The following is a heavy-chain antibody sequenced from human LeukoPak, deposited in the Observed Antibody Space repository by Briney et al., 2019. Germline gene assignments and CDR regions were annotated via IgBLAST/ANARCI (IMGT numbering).Heavy chain of an antibody. CDR1: GGTFSSYA. CDR2: SIPILGIA. CDR3: ARAQCSGGSCYLPVNYYGMDV. Sequence: ASVKVSCKASGGTFSSYAISWVRQAPGQGLEWMGRSIPILGIANYAQKFQGRVTITADKSTSTAYMELSSLRSEDTAVYYCARAQCSGGSCYLPVNYYGMDVWGQGTTVTVSS. J-gene: IGHJ6*02. V-gene: IGHV1-69*04. D-gene: IGHD2-15*01.